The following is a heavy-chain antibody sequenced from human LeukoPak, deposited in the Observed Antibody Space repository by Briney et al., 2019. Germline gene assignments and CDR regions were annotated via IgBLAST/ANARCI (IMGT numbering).Heavy chain of an antibody. J-gene: IGHJ4*02. V-gene: IGHV1-69*05. CDR3: ASIDSSGLTTFDY. D-gene: IGHD3-22*01. CDR1: GGTFSSYA. Sequence: SVTVSCKASGGTFSSYAISWVRQAPGQGLEWMGRIIPIFGTANYAQKFQGRVTITTDESTSTAYMELSSLRSEDTAVYYCASIDSSGLTTFDYWGQGTLVTVSS. CDR2: IIPIFGTA.